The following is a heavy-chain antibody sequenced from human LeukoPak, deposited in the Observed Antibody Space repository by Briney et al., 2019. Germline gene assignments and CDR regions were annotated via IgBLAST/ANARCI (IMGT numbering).Heavy chain of an antibody. CDR3: ARVRSSPLDYFDY. D-gene: IGHD6-13*01. CDR2: INHSGST. V-gene: IGHV4-39*07. CDR1: GGSISSSSYY. J-gene: IGHJ4*02. Sequence: SETLSLTCTVSGGSISSSSYYWSWIRQPPGKGLEWIGEINHSGSTNYNPSLKSRVTISVDTSKNQFSLKLSSVTAADTAVYYCARVRSSPLDYFDYWGQGTLVTVPS.